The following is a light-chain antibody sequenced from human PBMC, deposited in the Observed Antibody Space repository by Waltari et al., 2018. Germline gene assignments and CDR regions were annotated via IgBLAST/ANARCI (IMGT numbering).Light chain of an antibody. CDR3: CSYAGNGAYV. J-gene: IGLJ1*01. V-gene: IGLV2-23*01. CDR2: EGS. CDR1: SSDIGSYNL. Sequence: QSALTQPASVSGSPGQSITISCTGTSSDIGSYNLVSWYQQHPGKAPKLSIYEGSKRPPGVTNRFSGSKSGNTASLTISGLQAEDEANYYCCSYAGNGAYVFGTGTKVTVL.